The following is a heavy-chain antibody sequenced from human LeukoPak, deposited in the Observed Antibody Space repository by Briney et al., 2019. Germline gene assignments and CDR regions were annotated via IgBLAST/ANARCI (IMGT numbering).Heavy chain of an antibody. CDR1: GDSISTNTYS. V-gene: IGHV4-39*07. D-gene: IGHD4-17*01. CDR2: IFYSGST. CDR3: ARAVYGNAFDI. J-gene: IGHJ3*02. Sequence: SETLSLTCTVSGDSISTNTYSWGWIRQPPGKGLEWIGSIFYSGSTYYNPSLRTRVTISVDTSKNQFSLKLSSVTAADTAVYYCARAVYGNAFDIWGQGTMVTVSS.